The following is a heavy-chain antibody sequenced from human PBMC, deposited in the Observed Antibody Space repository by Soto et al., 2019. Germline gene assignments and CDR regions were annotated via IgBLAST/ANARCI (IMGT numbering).Heavy chain of an antibody. V-gene: IGHV1-18*01. J-gene: IGHJ6*02. D-gene: IGHD3-10*01. Sequence: QVQLVQSGAEVKKPGASVKVSCKASGDAFHTYGITWVRRAPGQGLEWMGWISAHNGARYYAPRLQGRVTMTTDTSTSTAYTELRSLRSDDTAVYYCAKIAQWGMYYYYGVDVWGQGTTVTVSS. CDR2: ISAHNGAR. CDR3: AKIAQWGMYYYYGVDV. CDR1: GDAFHTYG.